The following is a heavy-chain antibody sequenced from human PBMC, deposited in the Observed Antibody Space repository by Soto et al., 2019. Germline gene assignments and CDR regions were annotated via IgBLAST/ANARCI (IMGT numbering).Heavy chain of an antibody. J-gene: IGHJ4*02. V-gene: IGHV3-23*01. CDR2: ISGSGGST. CDR1: GFTFSSYA. CDR3: AKGGGWYYDSSGYYPY. D-gene: IGHD3-22*01. Sequence: PVGSLRLSCAASGFTFSSYAMSWVRQAPGKGLEWVSAISGSGGSTYYADSVKGRFTISRDNSKNTLYLQMNSLRAEDTAVYYCAKGGGWYYDSSGYYPYWGQGTLVTVSS.